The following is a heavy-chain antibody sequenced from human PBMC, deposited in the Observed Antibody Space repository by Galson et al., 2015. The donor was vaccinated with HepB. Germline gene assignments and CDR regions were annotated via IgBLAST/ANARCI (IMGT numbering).Heavy chain of an antibody. D-gene: IGHD3-16*01. J-gene: IGHJ4*02. CDR3: ARGGGSLKLDY. CDR1: GFTFSDYY. Sequence: SLRLSCAASGFTFSDYYMSWIRQAPGKGLEWVSYIIRSSSYTNYADSVKGRFTISRDNAKNSLYLQMNSLRAEDTAVYYCARGGGSLKLDYWGQGTLVTVSS. CDR2: IIRSSSYT. V-gene: IGHV3-11*06.